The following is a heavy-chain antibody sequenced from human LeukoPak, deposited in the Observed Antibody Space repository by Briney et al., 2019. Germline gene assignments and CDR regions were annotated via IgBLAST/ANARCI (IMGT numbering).Heavy chain of an antibody. J-gene: IGHJ4*02. CDR1: GFTFSNYW. Sequence: GGSLRLSCAASGFTFSNYWMSWVRQAPGKGLEWVANIKQDGSEKYCVDSVKGRFTISRDNAKNSLYLQINSLRAEDTAVYYCARCPRNIWFGEPNDISSYYFDYWGQGTLVTVSS. CDR2: IKQDGSEK. V-gene: IGHV3-7*01. D-gene: IGHD3-10*01. CDR3: ARCPRNIWFGEPNDISSYYFDY.